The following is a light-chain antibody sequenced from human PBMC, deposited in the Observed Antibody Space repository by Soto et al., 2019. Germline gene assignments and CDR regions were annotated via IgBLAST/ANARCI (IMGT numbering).Light chain of an antibody. Sequence: LTQPASVYGSPGQSITISCAGTSSDVGRYTYVSWYQQHPGKAPKLIIYDVYNRPSGVSTRFSGSKSGNTASLTISGLQAEDEADYYCTSYTSTSTPYVFGGGTKVTVL. CDR2: DVY. CDR3: TSYTSTSTPYV. V-gene: IGLV2-14*01. J-gene: IGLJ1*01. CDR1: SSDVGRYTY.